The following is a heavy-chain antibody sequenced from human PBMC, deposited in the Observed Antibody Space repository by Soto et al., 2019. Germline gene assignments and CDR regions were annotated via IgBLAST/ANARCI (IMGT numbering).Heavy chain of an antibody. D-gene: IGHD3-22*01. CDR3: ARDRPEETYYYDSSGYYIDY. Sequence: QVQLVQSGAEVKKPGASVKVSCKASGYTFTSYGISWVRQAPGQGLEWMGWISAYNGNTNWAQKLQGRVTMTTDTSTSTAYMELRSLRSDDTAVYYCARDRPEETYYYDSSGYYIDYWGQGTLVTVSS. J-gene: IGHJ4*02. V-gene: IGHV1-18*01. CDR1: GYTFTSYG. CDR2: ISAYNGNT.